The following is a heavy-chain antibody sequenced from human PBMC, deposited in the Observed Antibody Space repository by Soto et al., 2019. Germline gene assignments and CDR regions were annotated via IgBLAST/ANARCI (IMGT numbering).Heavy chain of an antibody. CDR2: IYYDDGST. D-gene: IGHD6-13*01. V-gene: IGHV3-53*02. Sequence: EVQLVETGGGMIQPGGSLRLSCAGSGFTVSTNYMSWVRQAPGKGLEWVSVIYYDDGSTYYADSVKGRFSISRDSSRNTLYLQMNSLRAEDTAVNYCASGQQVILRYYYGLDVWGQGTTVTVSS. J-gene: IGHJ6*02. CDR1: GFTVSTNY. CDR3: ASGQQVILRYYYGLDV.